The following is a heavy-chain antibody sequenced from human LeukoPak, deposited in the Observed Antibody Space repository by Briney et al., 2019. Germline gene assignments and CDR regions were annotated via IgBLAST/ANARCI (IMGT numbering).Heavy chain of an antibody. CDR1: GFTFISYG. Sequence: QPGRSLRLSCAASGFTFISYGMHWVRQAPGKGLEWVAVISYDGSNKYYADSVKGRFTISRDNSKNMLYLQMNSLRAEDTAVYYCARDTEGGTMIVVVNPTLGYWGQGTLVTVSS. D-gene: IGHD3-22*01. CDR2: ISYDGSNK. V-gene: IGHV3-30*03. J-gene: IGHJ4*02. CDR3: ARDTEGGTMIVVVNPTLGY.